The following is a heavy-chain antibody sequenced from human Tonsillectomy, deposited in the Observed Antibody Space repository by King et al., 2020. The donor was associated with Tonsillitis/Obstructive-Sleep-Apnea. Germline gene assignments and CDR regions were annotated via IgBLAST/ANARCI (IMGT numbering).Heavy chain of an antibody. J-gene: IGHJ4*02. CDR2: ISHDGSKK. CDR3: ARDQEQQLVPGFFDY. Sequence: QLQESGGGVVQPGRSLRLSCVGSGFTLNNYTLQWVRQAPGRGLEWVAVISHDGSKKYYTDSVKGRFTISRDNSKNKVYLQMNSLGVEDTAVYYCARDQEQQLVPGFFDYWGQGTLVTVSS. D-gene: IGHD6-13*01. V-gene: IGHV3-30*04. CDR1: GFTLNNYT.